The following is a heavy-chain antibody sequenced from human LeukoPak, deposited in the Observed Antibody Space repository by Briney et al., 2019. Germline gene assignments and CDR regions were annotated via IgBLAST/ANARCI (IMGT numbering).Heavy chain of an antibody. CDR3: ASGLELDY. Sequence: GGSLRLSCAASGFTFRSYWMRWVRQAPGKGLEWVANVKQDGSEKNYVDSVKGRFTISRDNAKNSLYLQMNSLRAEDTAVYYCASGLELDYWGQGTLVTVSS. CDR2: VKQDGSEK. CDR1: GFTFRSYW. V-gene: IGHV3-7*03. J-gene: IGHJ4*02.